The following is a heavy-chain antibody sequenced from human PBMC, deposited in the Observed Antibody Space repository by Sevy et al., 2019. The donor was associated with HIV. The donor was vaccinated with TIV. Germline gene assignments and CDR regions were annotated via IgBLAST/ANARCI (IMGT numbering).Heavy chain of an antibody. CDR2: ISGNGGYT. V-gene: IGHV3-23*01. J-gene: IGHJ4*02. Sequence: GGSLRPSCAASGFTFSSYAMSWVRQAPGKGLEWVSVISGNGGYTYYADSVKGRSTISRDTSKNTLYLQMNSLRAEDTAVYYCAKGSTSSSEVGYFDYWGQGTLVTVSS. CDR1: GFTFSSYA. D-gene: IGHD2-2*01. CDR3: AKGSTSSSEVGYFDY.